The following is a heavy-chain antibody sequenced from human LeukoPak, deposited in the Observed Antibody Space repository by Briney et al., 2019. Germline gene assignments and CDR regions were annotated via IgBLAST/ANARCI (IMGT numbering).Heavy chain of an antibody. V-gene: IGHV4-59*01. CDR3: ARGYSSSYYYFDY. J-gene: IGHJ4*02. CDR2: IYYSGST. CDR1: GGSISSYY. Sequence: SETLSLTCTVSGGSISSYYWSWIRQPPGKGLEWIGYIYYSGSTNYNPSLKSRVTISVDTSKNQFSLKLSSVTAADTAVYHCARGYSSSYYYFDYWGQGTLVTVSS. D-gene: IGHD6-13*01.